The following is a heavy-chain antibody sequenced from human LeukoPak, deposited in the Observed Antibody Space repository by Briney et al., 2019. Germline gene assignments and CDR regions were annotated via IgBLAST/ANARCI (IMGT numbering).Heavy chain of an antibody. D-gene: IGHD5-24*01. CDR3: AREGRRWLPYY. Sequence: ASVKVSCKASGYTFTSYDIDWVRQAAGQGLEWMGWMNPNSANTGYAQKFQGRVTITRNTSISTAYMELSSLTSEDTAVYYCAREGRRWLPYYWGQGTLVTVSS. CDR1: GYTFTSYD. J-gene: IGHJ4*02. CDR2: MNPNSANT. V-gene: IGHV1-8*01.